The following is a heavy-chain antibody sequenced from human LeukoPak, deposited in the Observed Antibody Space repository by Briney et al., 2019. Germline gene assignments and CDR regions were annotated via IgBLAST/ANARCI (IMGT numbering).Heavy chain of an antibody. V-gene: IGHV3-33*08. CDR1: GFTLSTYW. D-gene: IGHD5-12*01. J-gene: IGHJ4*02. Sequence: PGGSLRLSCAASGFTLSTYWMHWVRQAPGKGLEWVAVIWYDGSNKYYADSVKGRFTISKDNSKNTLYLQMNSLRAEDTAVYYCARRRGYSGYDLDYWGQGTLVTVSS. CDR2: IWYDGSNK. CDR3: ARRRGYSGYDLDY.